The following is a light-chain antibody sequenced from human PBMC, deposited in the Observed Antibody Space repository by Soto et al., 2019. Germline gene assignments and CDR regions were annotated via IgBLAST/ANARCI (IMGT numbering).Light chain of an antibody. Sequence: QCVLTQSPSASGTPRQRVTISCSGSAPTIGRNYVYWYQQLPGTAPKLLIYRNSQRPSGVPDRFSGSKSGTSASLAISGLRSEDEADYYCAAWDDNMSGLYVFGAGTKVTVL. V-gene: IGLV1-47*01. CDR3: AAWDDNMSGLYV. J-gene: IGLJ1*01. CDR2: RNS. CDR1: APTIGRNY.